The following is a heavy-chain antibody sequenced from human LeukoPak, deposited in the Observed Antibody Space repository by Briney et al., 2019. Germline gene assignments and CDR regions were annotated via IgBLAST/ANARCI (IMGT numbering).Heavy chain of an antibody. J-gene: IGHJ1*01. Sequence: GGSLRLSCAASGFTFSIYAMSWVRQAPGKGLEWVSGISGSGGSTYNADSVKGRFTITRDNSKDTLFLQMNSLRVEDTAIYYCAKDWRNGYSSDWYSEGYFPHWGQGTLVTVSS. CDR3: AKDWRNGYSSDWYSEGYFPH. D-gene: IGHD6-25*01. CDR1: GFTFSIYA. CDR2: ISGSGGST. V-gene: IGHV3-23*01.